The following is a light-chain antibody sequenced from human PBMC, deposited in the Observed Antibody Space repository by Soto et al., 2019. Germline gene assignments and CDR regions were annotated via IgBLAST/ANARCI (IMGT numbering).Light chain of an antibody. J-gene: IGKJ1*01. Sequence: IGLTKCAGTLSLSPGERATLSCTASQCLXGSHLAWYQQNPGQAPRLPXHDASSRATGISDRLTGSGSGTDFTLTITTLEPEDFAAYYCQQYGSSTLTFGLGTKVDI. CDR3: QQYGSSTLT. CDR2: DAS. CDR1: QCLXGSH. V-gene: IGKV3-20*01.